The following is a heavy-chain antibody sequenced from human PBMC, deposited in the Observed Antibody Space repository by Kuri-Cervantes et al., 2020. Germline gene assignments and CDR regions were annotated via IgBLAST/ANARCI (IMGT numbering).Heavy chain of an antibody. CDR3: ARRYDRKHYFDY. D-gene: IGHD1-1*01. CDR2: IKQDGSEK. V-gene: IGHV3-7*01. J-gene: IGHJ4*02. CDR1: GFTFSSYW. Sequence: GESMKISCAASGFTFSSYWMSWVRQAPEKGLEWVANIKQDGSEKYYVDSVKGRFTISRDNAKNTLYLQMNSLRAEDTAVYYCARRYDRKHYFDYWGQGTLVNVSS.